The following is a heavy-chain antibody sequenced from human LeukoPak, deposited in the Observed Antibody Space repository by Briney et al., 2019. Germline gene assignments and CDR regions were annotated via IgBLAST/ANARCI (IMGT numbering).Heavy chain of an antibody. CDR3: ARDQGTPYDSSGYYSFDY. D-gene: IGHD3-22*01. Sequence: GGSLRLSCAASGFTFDGFGLSWVRQAPGKGLEWVSGINWNGGSTGYADSVKGRFTISRDIAKNSLYLQMNCLRAEDTAVYYCARDQGTPYDSSGYYSFDYWGQGTLVTVSS. J-gene: IGHJ4*02. CDR1: GFTFDGFG. V-gene: IGHV3-20*04. CDR2: INWNGGST.